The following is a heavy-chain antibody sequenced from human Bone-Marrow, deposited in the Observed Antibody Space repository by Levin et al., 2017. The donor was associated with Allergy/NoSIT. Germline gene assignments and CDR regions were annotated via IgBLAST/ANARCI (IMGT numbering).Heavy chain of an antibody. D-gene: IGHD3-10*01. Sequence: ASVKVSCKTSGFTFRHSALHWVRQAPGQSLEWMGWINAGTDNKKFSERFQDRVTITRDISANTAYMELSSLRSEDTAVYYCATQFGSTSSTVAAYYYGMDVWGQGTTVIVSS. J-gene: IGHJ6*02. CDR3: ATQFGSTSSTVAAYYYGMDV. V-gene: IGHV1-3*01. CDR1: GFTFRHSA. CDR2: INAGTDNK.